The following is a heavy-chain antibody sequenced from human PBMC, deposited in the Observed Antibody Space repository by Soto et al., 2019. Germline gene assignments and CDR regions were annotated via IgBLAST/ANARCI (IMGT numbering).Heavy chain of an antibody. Sequence: ASVKVSCKASGYTFTRYYMHWVRQAPGQGLEWMGIINPSDDATSYAEKFQGRLTMTKDTSTSTVYMEMSSLRSEDTAVYYCARDLTREGDYYDRSGYYLDYWGQGTLVTISS. D-gene: IGHD3-22*01. CDR1: GYTFTRYY. J-gene: IGHJ4*02. CDR3: ARDLTREGDYYDRSGYYLDY. CDR2: INPSDDAT. V-gene: IGHV1-46*01.